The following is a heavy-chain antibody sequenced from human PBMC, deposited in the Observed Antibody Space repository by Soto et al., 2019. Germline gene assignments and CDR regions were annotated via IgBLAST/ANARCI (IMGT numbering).Heavy chain of an antibody. Sequence: TSETLSLTCTVSGGSISSGGYYWSWIRQHPGKGLEWIGYIYYSGSTYYNPSLKSRVTISVDTSKNQFSLKLSSVTAADTAVYYCATYTYGSGSYYLPPYYFDYWGQGTLVTVSS. CDR2: IYYSGST. CDR1: GGSISSGGYY. CDR3: ATYTYGSGSYYLPPYYFDY. J-gene: IGHJ4*02. V-gene: IGHV4-31*03. D-gene: IGHD3-10*01.